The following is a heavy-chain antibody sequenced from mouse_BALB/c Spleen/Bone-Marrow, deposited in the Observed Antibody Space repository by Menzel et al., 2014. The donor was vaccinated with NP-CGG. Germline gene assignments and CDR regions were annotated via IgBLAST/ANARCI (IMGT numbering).Heavy chain of an antibody. V-gene: IGHV14-3*02. J-gene: IGHJ3*01. Sequence: VQLQQSGAELVKPGASVKLSCTASGFNIKDTYMHWVKQRPEQGLEWMGGIDPANGNTKYDPKFQGKATITADTSSNTAYLQLSSLTSEDTAVYYCARNYGYGKSFAYWGQGTLVTVSA. CDR2: IDPANGNT. CDR3: ARNYGYGKSFAY. CDR1: GFNIKDTY. D-gene: IGHD2-2*01.